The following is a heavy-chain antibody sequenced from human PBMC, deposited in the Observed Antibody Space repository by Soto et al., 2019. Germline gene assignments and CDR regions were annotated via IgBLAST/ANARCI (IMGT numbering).Heavy chain of an antibody. Sequence: EVQLVESGGGLAQPGGSLRLTCAASGFPFSIYSMNWVRQAPGKGLEWSSYITSDTNTIKYADSVKGRFTISRDNAKNLVYLQMNSLRDEDTAVYFCARSGEGHFDYWGQGTVVTVSS. J-gene: IGHJ4*02. V-gene: IGHV3-48*02. D-gene: IGHD3-10*01. CDR3: ARSGEGHFDY. CDR1: GFPFSIYS. CDR2: ITSDTNTI.